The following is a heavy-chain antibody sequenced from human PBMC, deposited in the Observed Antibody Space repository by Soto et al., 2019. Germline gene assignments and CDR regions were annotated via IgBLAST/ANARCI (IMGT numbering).Heavy chain of an antibody. J-gene: IGHJ4*02. CDR3: ARDQGIAVAVFDY. CDR1: GGSISSGDYY. D-gene: IGHD6-19*01. V-gene: IGHV4-61*08. Sequence: SSETLSLTCTVSGGSISSGDYYWSWIRQPPGKGLEWIGYIYYSGSTNYNPPLKSRVTISVDTSKNQISLKLSSVTAADTALYYCARDQGIAVAVFDYWGQGTLVTVSS. CDR2: IYYSGST.